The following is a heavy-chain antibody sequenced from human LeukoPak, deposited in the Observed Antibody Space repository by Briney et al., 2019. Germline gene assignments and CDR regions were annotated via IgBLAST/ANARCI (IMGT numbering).Heavy chain of an antibody. J-gene: IGHJ6*03. Sequence: ASVKVSCKASGYTFTGYFMHWVRQAPGQGLEWMGWINPMSGGTNYAQKFQGRVTMTRDTSMSAAYMELSRLRSDDTAIYYCARGAGSYSSYYYYMDIWGRGTTVTISS. CDR3: ARGAGSYSSYYYYMDI. CDR2: INPMSGGT. V-gene: IGHV1-2*02. CDR1: GYTFTGYF. D-gene: IGHD3-10*01.